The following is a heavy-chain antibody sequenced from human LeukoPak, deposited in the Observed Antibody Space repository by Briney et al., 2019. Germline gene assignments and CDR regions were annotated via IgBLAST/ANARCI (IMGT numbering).Heavy chain of an antibody. CDR3: ARGGGKYYDILTGYYSSPVDY. D-gene: IGHD3-9*01. J-gene: IGHJ4*02. Sequence: GGSLRLSCAASGFTFSSYSMNWVRQAPGKGLEWVSYISSSGSTIYYADSVKGRFTISRDNAKNSLYLQMNSLRAEDTAVYYCARGGGKYYDILTGYYSSPVDYWGQGTLVTVSS. CDR2: ISSSGSTI. CDR1: GFTFSSYS. V-gene: IGHV3-48*04.